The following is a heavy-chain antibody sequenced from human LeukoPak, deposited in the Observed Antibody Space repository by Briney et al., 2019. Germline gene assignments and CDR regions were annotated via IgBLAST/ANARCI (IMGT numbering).Heavy chain of an antibody. CDR3: ARESRPGTWPYDY. CDR2: IMSLFGKA. V-gene: IGHV1-69*13. Sequence: ASVKVSCKASGGNFKRFVFSSVREVPGQGPEWLGCIMSLFGKAHYAQKFQDRVTFTADEATNTVYMEVRSLTYEDAAVYFCARESRPGTWPYDYWGQGTLVTVSS. D-gene: IGHD6-13*01. J-gene: IGHJ4*02. CDR1: GGNFKRFV.